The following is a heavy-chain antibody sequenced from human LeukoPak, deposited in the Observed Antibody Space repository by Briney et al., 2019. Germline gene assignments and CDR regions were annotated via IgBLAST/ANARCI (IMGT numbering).Heavy chain of an antibody. CDR3: ARQGLQVDIVVVPALGY. V-gene: IGHV5-51*01. CDR1: GYSFTSYW. J-gene: IGHJ4*02. CDR2: IYPGGSDT. D-gene: IGHD2-2*03. Sequence: GESLKISCKGSGYSFTSYWIGWVRQMPGKGLEWMGIIYPGGSDTRYSPSFQGQVTISADKSISTAYLQWSSLKASDTAMYYCARQGLQVDIVVVPALGYWGQGTLVTVSS.